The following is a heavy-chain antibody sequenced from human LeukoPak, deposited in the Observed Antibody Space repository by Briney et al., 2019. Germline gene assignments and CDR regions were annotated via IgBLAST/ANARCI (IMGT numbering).Heavy chain of an antibody. CDR1: GYSFTSYW. CDR2: IYPGDSDT. Sequence: GESLKISCKGSGYSFTSYWIGWVRQMPGKGLEWMGIIYPGDSDTRYSPSFQGQVTISADKSISTAYLQWSSLKASGTAMYYCARFTGIAVAGIDAFDIWGQGTMVTVSS. D-gene: IGHD6-19*01. CDR3: ARFTGIAVAGIDAFDI. V-gene: IGHV5-51*01. J-gene: IGHJ3*02.